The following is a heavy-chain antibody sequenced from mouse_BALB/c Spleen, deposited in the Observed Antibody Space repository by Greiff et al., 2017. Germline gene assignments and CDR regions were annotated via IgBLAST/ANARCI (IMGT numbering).Heavy chain of an antibody. J-gene: IGHJ2*01. Sequence: VMLVESGPGLVAPSQSLSITCTVSGFSLTGYGVNWVRQPPGKGLEWLGMIWGDGSTDYNSALKSRLSISKDNSKSQVFLKMNSLQTDDTARYYCARVYYYGSSYYCDDWGQGTTLTVAS. CDR1: GFSLTGYG. CDR2: IWGDGST. D-gene: IGHD1-1*01. V-gene: IGHV2-6-7*01. CDR3: ARVYYYGSSYYCDD.